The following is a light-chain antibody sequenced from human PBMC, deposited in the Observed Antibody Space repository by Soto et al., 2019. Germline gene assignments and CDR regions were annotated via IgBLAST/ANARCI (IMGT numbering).Light chain of an antibody. CDR2: DNS. J-gene: IGLJ2*01. CDR1: RSNIGAGYD. CDR3: HSYDVSLRGPA. V-gene: IGLV1-40*01. Sequence: QSVLTQPPSLSGAPGQRVTISCTGSRSNIGAGYDVHWYQHLPGTAPKVLIFDNSNRPSGVPDRFSGSKSGTSASLAITGLQADDEAVYYCHSYDVSLRGPAFGGGTTLTVL.